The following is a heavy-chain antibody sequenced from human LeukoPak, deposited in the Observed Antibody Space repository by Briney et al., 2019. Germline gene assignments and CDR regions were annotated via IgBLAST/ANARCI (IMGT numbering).Heavy chain of an antibody. Sequence: GRSLRLSCAASGFTFDDYAMHWVRQAPGKGLEWVSGISWNSGSIGYADSVKGRFTISRDNAKNSLYLQMNSQRAEDTALYYCAKDELWFGELFQGWFYPWGQGTLVTVSS. D-gene: IGHD3-10*01. CDR1: GFTFDDYA. CDR3: AKDELWFGELFQGWFYP. J-gene: IGHJ5*02. CDR2: ISWNSGSI. V-gene: IGHV3-9*01.